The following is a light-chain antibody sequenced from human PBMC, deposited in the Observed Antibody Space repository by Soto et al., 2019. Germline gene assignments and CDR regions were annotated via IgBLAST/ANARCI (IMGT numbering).Light chain of an antibody. Sequence: EIVLTQSPGTLSLSPGERATLSFRASQSVSNNYLAWYQQKPGQAPRLLIYGASNRATGIPDRFSSSGSGTDFTLTISRLEPEDFAVYYCQQYGSSGTFGQGTKVDI. V-gene: IGKV3-20*01. CDR1: QSVSNNY. J-gene: IGKJ1*01. CDR2: GAS. CDR3: QQYGSSGT.